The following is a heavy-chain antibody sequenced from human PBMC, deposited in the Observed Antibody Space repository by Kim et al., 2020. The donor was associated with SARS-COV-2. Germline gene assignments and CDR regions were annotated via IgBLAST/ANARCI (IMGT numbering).Heavy chain of an antibody. Sequence: GGSLRLSCAASGFTFRTYEMNWVRQAPGKGLEWVSYISSSGSTRHYADSVKGRFTISRDNAKNSLYLQMNSLRAEDTAVYYCAREGGYYDSSGYLFGQGRAFDIWGQGTMVTVSS. V-gene: IGHV3-48*03. J-gene: IGHJ3*02. CDR1: GFTFRTYE. D-gene: IGHD3-22*01. CDR3: AREGGYYDSSGYLFGQGRAFDI. CDR2: ISSSGSTR.